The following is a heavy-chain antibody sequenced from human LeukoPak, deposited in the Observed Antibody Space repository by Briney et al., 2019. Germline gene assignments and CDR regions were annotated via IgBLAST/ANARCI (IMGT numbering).Heavy chain of an antibody. D-gene: IGHD6-13*01. CDR1: GFIFSNYW. J-gene: IGHJ4*02. Sequence: PGGSLRLSCAASGFIFSNYWMTWVRQAPGKGLEWVANIKEDGSEKYYLDSVSGRFTISRDNAKNSLYLQMNSLRAKDTAVYYCVKVSIAVAGSDYWGQGTLVTVSS. V-gene: IGHV3-7*01. CDR3: VKVSIAVAGSDY. CDR2: IKEDGSEK.